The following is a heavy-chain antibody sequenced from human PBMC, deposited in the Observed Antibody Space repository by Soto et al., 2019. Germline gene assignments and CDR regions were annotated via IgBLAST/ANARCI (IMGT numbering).Heavy chain of an antibody. CDR3: ARDRVEAWGYQLPPRRDGMDV. CDR1: GYTFTSYY. Sequence: QVQVVQSGAEMKKPGASVKVSCKASGYTFTSYYMHWVRQAPGQGLEWMAIINPSGGSTSYAQKFQGRVTMSRDTSTSTVYMELSSLRSEDTAVYYCARDRVEAWGYQLPPRRDGMDVWGQGTTVTVS. CDR2: INPSGGST. J-gene: IGHJ6*02. V-gene: IGHV1-46*01. D-gene: IGHD2-2*01.